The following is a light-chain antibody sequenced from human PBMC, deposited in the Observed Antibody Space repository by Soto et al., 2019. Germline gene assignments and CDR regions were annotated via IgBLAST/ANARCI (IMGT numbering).Light chain of an antibody. CDR2: GAS. CDR3: QQHNNWPPT. Sequence: ETVMTQSPATLSVSPGERATLSCRASQSVSSNLAWYQQKPGQPPRLLIYGASSRDTGIPARFTGSGSGTEFTLSISSLQSEDFAVYYCQQHNNWPPTFGQGTKVEI. V-gene: IGKV3-15*01. J-gene: IGKJ1*01. CDR1: QSVSSN.